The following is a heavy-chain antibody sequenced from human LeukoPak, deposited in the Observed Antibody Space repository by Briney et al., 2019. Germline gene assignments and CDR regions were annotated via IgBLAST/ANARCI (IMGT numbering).Heavy chain of an antibody. CDR2: INSDGSEG. V-gene: IGHV3-7*03. J-gene: IGHJ3*01. CDR1: GFTFSGFW. CDR3: ARSSYSSSSSV. Sequence: GGSLRLSCAVSGFTFSGFWKSWSRQAPGKGLEWVASINSDGSEGYYADVVKGRFTISRDNAKNSLYLQINSLRAEDTAVYYCARSSYSSSSSVWGQGTMVTVSS. D-gene: IGHD6-6*01.